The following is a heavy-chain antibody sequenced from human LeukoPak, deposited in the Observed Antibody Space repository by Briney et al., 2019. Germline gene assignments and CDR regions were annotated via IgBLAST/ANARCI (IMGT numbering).Heavy chain of an antibody. D-gene: IGHD6-19*01. CDR1: GGSISGYY. J-gene: IGHJ4*02. CDR2: IYTDGST. CDR3: ARDPSYSSGYFDY. Sequence: PSETLSLTCAVSGGSISGYYLSWIRQPAGKRLEWIGCIYTDGSTDYNPSLKSRVTMSVDASKNQFSLQLTSVTVADTAVYYCARDPSYSSGYFDYWGQGTLVSVSS. V-gene: IGHV4-4*07.